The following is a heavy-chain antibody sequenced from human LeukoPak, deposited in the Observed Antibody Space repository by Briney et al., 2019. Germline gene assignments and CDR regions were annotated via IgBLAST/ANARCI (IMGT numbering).Heavy chain of an antibody. J-gene: IGHJ4*02. V-gene: IGHV4-59*01. CDR3: VRERELAY. CDR2: IYYSGST. CDR1: GGSISSYY. Sequence: PSETLSLTCTVSGGSISSYYWSWIRQPPGKGLEWIGYIYYSGSTNYNPSLKSRVTISVDTSKNQFSLKLSSVTAADTAVYYCVRERELAYWGQGILVTVSS. D-gene: IGHD1-1*01.